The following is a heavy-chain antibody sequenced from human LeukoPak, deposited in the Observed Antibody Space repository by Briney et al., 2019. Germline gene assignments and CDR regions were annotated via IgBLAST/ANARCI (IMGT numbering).Heavy chain of an antibody. CDR3: ARDLDV. CDR1: GGSISSGDYY. CDR2: IYYSGNT. Sequence: SQTLSLTCTVSGGSISSGDYYWTWIRQPPGKGLEWIGYIYYSGNTHYNLSLKSRVSISVDTAKNQFSLNLSSVTAADTAVYYCARDLDVWGQGTTATVSS. J-gene: IGHJ6*02. V-gene: IGHV4-30-4*01.